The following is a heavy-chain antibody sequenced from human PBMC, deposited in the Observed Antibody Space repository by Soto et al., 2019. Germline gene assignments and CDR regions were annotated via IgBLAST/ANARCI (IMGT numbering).Heavy chain of an antibody. J-gene: IGHJ4*02. CDR2: ISAYNGKT. Sequence: QVQLVQSGAEVKKPGASVKVSCKASGYTFTSYAISWVRQAPGQGLGWMGWISAYNGKTNYAQKLQGRVTMTTDTSTSPAYMELRSLRSDATAVYLCAREAPPEDYWGQGTLVTVSS. CDR1: GYTFTSYA. CDR3: AREAPPEDY. V-gene: IGHV1-18*01.